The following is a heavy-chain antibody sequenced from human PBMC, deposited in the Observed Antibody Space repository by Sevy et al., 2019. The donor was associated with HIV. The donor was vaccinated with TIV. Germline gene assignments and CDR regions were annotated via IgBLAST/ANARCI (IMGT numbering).Heavy chain of an antibody. CDR1: GGTFSSYA. V-gene: IGHV1-69*13. D-gene: IGHD3-10*01. CDR2: IFPIFGTA. J-gene: IGHJ3*01. CDR3: AWFGEGNR. Sequence: ALVKVSCKASGGTFSSYAISWVRQAPGQGLEWMGGIFPIFGTANYAQKFQGRVTITADESTSTAYMELSSLRSEDTAVYYCAWFGEGNRWGQGTMVTVSS.